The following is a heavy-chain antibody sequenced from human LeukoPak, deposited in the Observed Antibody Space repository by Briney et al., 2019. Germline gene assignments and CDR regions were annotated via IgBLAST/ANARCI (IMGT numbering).Heavy chain of an antibody. CDR3: ARVLVYGINYYYGMDV. CDR1: GYTFTGYY. D-gene: IGHD3-9*01. J-gene: IGHJ6*02. CDR2: INPNSGGT. Sequence: ASVKVSCKASGYTFTGYYMHWVRQAPGQGLEWMGWINPNSGGTNYAQKFQGRVTMTRDTSISTAYMELSRLRSDDTAVYYCARVLVYGINYYYGMDVRGQGTTATVSS. V-gene: IGHV1-2*02.